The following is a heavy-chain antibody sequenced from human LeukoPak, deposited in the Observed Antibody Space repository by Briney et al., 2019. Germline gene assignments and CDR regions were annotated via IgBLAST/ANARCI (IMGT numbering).Heavy chain of an antibody. Sequence: GGSLRLSCAASGFTFSSYSMNWVRQAPGKGLEWVSSISSSSSYIYYGDSVKGRFTISRDNAKNSLYLQMNSLRAEDTAVYYCARGRSSSWYDVDYWGQGTLVTVSS. CDR3: ARGRSSSWYDVDY. CDR2: ISSSSSYI. V-gene: IGHV3-21*01. D-gene: IGHD6-13*01. J-gene: IGHJ4*02. CDR1: GFTFSSYS.